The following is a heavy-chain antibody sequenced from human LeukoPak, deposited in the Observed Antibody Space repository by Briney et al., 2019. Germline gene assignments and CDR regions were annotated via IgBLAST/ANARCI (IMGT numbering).Heavy chain of an antibody. V-gene: IGHV4-59*01. Sequence: PSETLSLTCTVSGGSISSYYWSWIRQPPGKGLEWIGYIYYSGSTNYNPSLKSRVTISVDTSKNQFSLKLSSATAADTAVYYCAREAYCSSTSCYQAAYYYYMDVWGEGTTVTVSS. CDR3: AREAYCSSTSCYQAAYYYYMDV. CDR2: IYYSGST. CDR1: GGSISSYY. D-gene: IGHD2-2*01. J-gene: IGHJ6*03.